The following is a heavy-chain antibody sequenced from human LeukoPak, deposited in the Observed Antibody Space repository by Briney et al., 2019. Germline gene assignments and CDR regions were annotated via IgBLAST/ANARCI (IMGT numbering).Heavy chain of an antibody. CDR2: INHSGST. D-gene: IGHD3-16*02. CDR1: GGSFSGYY. CDR3: ASQLYDYVWGSYRYFVD. J-gene: IGHJ4*02. V-gene: IGHV4-34*01. Sequence: PSETLSLTCAVYGGSFSGYYWSWIRQPPGKGLEWIGEINHSGSTNYNPSLKSRVTISVDTSKNQFSLKLSSVTAADTAVYYCASQLYDYVWGSYRYFVDWGQGTLVTVSS.